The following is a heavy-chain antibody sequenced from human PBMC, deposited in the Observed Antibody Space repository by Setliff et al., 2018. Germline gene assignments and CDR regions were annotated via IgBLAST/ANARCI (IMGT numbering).Heavy chain of an antibody. Sequence: SETLSLTCTVSGGSVSSRSFYWSWIRLPAGKPLEWIGRMYSDGSTIYNPSLKSRLTISVDTAKNQFSLKLTSVTAADTAVYYCARTGTYRYFDYWGQGTRVTVS. V-gene: IGHV4-61*02. CDR1: GGSVSSRSFY. CDR3: ARTGTYRYFDY. D-gene: IGHD1-1*01. J-gene: IGHJ4*02. CDR2: MYSDGST.